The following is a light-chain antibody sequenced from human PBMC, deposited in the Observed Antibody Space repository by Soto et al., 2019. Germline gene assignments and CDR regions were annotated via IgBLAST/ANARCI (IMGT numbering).Light chain of an antibody. CDR2: RAS. Sequence: IVMTQSPATLAVSPGESATLSCRASQRVGTNLAWYQQTPGQAPRVLIHRASTSAAGIPARFSGSGSDTEVTLTISGLQSEDFAIYYCQQYNNWPPYSFGQGTKLENK. J-gene: IGKJ2*01. CDR3: QQYNNWPPYS. V-gene: IGKV3-15*01. CDR1: QRVGTN.